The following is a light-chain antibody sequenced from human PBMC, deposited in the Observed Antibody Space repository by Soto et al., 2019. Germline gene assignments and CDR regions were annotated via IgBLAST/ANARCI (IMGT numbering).Light chain of an antibody. CDR2: GDS. V-gene: IGLV2-14*01. CDR1: SSDVGGSTH. CDR3: NSYTTNSTHV. J-gene: IGLJ1*01. Sequence: QSALTQPASVSGSPGQSIAISCAGTSSDVGGSTHVSWYQHHPGEAPKLLIYGDSNRPSGVSDRFSGSKSGNTASLTISGLQAGDEADYYCNSYTTNSTHVFGTGTKLTVL.